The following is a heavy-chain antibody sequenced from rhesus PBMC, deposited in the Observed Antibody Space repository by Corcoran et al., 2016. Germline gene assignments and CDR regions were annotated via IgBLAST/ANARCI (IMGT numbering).Heavy chain of an antibody. J-gene: IGHJ4*01. CDR1: GASTSDRST. Sequence: QLQLQESGPGLVKPSETLSLTCAVSGASTSDRSTWRWLRQPPGKGLEWIEYTYGSGGSTYYNPSLKSRVTISTDTSKNQFSLKLSSVTAADTAVYYCAREDSYTNFDYWGQGVLVTVSS. CDR2: TYGSGGST. D-gene: IGHD5-12*01. CDR3: AREDSYTNFDY. V-gene: IGHV4-106*01.